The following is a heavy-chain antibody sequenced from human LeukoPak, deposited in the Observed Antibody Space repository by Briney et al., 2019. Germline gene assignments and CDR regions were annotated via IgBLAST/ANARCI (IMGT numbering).Heavy chain of an antibody. Sequence: SGTLSLTCAVSGGSISSSNYYWGWIRQPPGQGLEWIGSIYYSGNTYYNPSLKSRVTISVDTSKNQFSLKLSSVTATDTAVYYCARRRAGRDWFDPWGQGTLVTVSS. D-gene: IGHD6-19*01. CDR3: ARRRAGRDWFDP. J-gene: IGHJ5*02. CDR2: IYYSGNT. CDR1: GGSISSSNYY. V-gene: IGHV4-39*01.